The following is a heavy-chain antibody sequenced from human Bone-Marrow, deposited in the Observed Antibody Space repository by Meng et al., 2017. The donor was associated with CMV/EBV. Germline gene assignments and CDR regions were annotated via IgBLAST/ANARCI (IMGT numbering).Heavy chain of an antibody. D-gene: IGHD6-19*01. CDR1: GFTFSNYA. CDR3: ARDDLPGAGRALDV. Sequence: GESLKISCAASGFTFSNYAMNWVRQAPGKGLEWVSGISSSGANTYYADSVKGRFTISRDNARNTLYLQMDSLRAEDTALYYCARDDLPGAGRALDVWGQGTTVTVSS. J-gene: IGHJ6*02. V-gene: IGHV3-23*01. CDR2: ISSSGANT.